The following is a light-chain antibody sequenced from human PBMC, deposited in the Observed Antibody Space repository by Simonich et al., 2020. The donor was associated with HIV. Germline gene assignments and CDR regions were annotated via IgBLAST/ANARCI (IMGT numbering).Light chain of an antibody. CDR3: QQYYNSQYT. CDR1: QSVLYSSNNNNY. CDR2: WES. V-gene: IGKV4-1*01. J-gene: IGKJ2*01. Sequence: DIVMTQSPDSLAVSLGERATINCKSSQSVLYSSNNNNYLAWYQQKPGQPPQRLIYWESTRESGVPDRFSGSGSGTDFTLTISSLQAEDVAVYYCQQYYNSQYTFGQGTKLEIK.